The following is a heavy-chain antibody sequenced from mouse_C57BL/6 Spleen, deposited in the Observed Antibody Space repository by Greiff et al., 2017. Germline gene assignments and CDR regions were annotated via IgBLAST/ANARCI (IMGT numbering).Heavy chain of an antibody. V-gene: IGHV5-6*01. Sequence: EVKLMESGGDLVKPGGSLKLSCAASGFTFSSSGMSWVRPTPDTRLEWVATISSGGSYTYYPDSVKGRFTISRDNAKNTLYLQMSSLKSEDTAMYYCERQRRPSTMVTTEAFADWGQGTLVTVSA. D-gene: IGHD2-2*01. CDR2: ISSGGSYT. CDR3: ERQRRPSTMVTTEAFAD. J-gene: IGHJ3*01. CDR1: GFTFSSSG.